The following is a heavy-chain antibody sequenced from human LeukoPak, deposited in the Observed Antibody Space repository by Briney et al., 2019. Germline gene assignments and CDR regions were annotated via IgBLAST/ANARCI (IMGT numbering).Heavy chain of an antibody. CDR3: ARDPRVDHSGMDV. CDR2: TFSDDTT. Sequence: GGSLRLSCAASGSTVSSNYMNWVRQAPGKGLEWISTTFSDDTTYYADSVKGRFVISRDNSKNTLYLQMSSLRVEDTAVYYCARDPRVDHSGMDVWGQGTTVTVSS. V-gene: IGHV3-66*01. CDR1: GSTVSSNY. D-gene: IGHD2-15*01. J-gene: IGHJ6*02.